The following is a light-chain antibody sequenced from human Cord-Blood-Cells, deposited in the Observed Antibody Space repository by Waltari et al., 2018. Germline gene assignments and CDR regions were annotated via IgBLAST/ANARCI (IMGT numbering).Light chain of an antibody. CDR1: QGISNY. Sequence: DIQMTQSPSSLSASVGDRVTITGRASQGISNYLAWYQQKPGKVTNLLLYAASTLQSGVPSRFSGSGSGTDVTLTISSLQPEDVATYYCQKYNSAPLTFGQGTELEIK. CDR2: AAS. J-gene: IGKJ2*01. V-gene: IGKV1-27*01. CDR3: QKYNSAPLT.